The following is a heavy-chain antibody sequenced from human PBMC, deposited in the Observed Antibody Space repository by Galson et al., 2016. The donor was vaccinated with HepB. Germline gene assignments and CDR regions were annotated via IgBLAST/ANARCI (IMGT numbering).Heavy chain of an antibody. J-gene: IGHJ6*02. V-gene: IGHV3-23*01. CDR1: GFTFSSYA. D-gene: IGHD5-12*01. Sequence: SLRLSCAASGFTFSSYAMSWVRQAPGKGLEWVSVTSGSGGTTYYADSVKGRFAISRDNSKNTLYLQMNSLGAEDTAVYYCAKDDVDSPYYYYGMDVWGQGTTVTVSS. CDR2: TSGSGGTT. CDR3: AKDDVDSPYYYYGMDV.